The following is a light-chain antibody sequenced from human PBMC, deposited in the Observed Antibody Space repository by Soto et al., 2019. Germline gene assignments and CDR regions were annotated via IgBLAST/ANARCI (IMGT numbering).Light chain of an antibody. J-gene: IGLJ2*01. CDR3: QAWDSSTRVV. CDR1: TLGDKY. Sequence: SYELTQPPSVSVSPGQTASITCSGDTLGDKYAGWYQQKPGQSPVLVIYQDSKRPSVIPERFSGSNSGNTATLTISGTQAMDEADYYCQAWDSSTRVVFGGGTKLTVL. V-gene: IGLV3-1*01. CDR2: QDS.